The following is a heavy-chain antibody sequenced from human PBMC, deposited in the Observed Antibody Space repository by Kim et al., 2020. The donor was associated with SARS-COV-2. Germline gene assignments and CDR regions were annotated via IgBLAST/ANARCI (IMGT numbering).Heavy chain of an antibody. Sequence: GGSLRLSCAASGFTFDDYAMHWVRQDPGTGLEWVSGVSWNSGSIGYADSVKGRFTISRDNAMNSLYLQMNSLRAEDTALYYCAKSTGYDSDSLFDYWGQGTLVTVSS. CDR3: AKSTGYDSDSLFDY. D-gene: IGHD5-12*01. J-gene: IGHJ4*02. CDR1: GFTFDDYA. CDR2: VSWNSGSI. V-gene: IGHV3-9*01.